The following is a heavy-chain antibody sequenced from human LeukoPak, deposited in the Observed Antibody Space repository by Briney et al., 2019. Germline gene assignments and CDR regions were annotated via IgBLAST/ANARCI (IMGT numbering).Heavy chain of an antibody. CDR3: ARDGRFLEWIEEVVRGYYMDV. CDR2: INPSCGRT. V-gene: IGHV1-46*01. CDR1: GYTFTSYD. J-gene: IGHJ6*03. Sequence: ASVKVSCKASGYTFTSYDINWVRQAPGQGLEWMGIINPSCGRTSYTQKFQGRVTMTRDTSTSTVYMELSSLRSEDTAVYYCARDGRFLEWIEEVVRGYYMDVWGKGTTVTVSS. D-gene: IGHD3-3*01.